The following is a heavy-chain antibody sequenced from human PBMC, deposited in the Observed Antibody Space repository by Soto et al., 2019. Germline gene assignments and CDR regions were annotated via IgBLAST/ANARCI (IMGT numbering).Heavy chain of an antibody. V-gene: IGHV3-30*18. CDR2: ISYDGSNK. D-gene: IGHD7-27*01. Sequence: QVQLVESGGGVVQPGRSLRLSCAASGFTFSSYGMHWVRQAPGQGLEWVAVISYDGSNKYYADSVKGRFTISRDNSKNTLYVQMNSLRPEDTDVYYCAKDANWNWFDPWGQGTLVIVSS. CDR1: GFTFSSYG. J-gene: IGHJ5*02. CDR3: AKDANWNWFDP.